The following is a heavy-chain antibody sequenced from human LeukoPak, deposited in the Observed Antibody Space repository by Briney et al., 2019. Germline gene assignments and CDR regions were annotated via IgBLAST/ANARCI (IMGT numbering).Heavy chain of an antibody. V-gene: IGHV4-38-2*02. CDR1: GYSISSGYY. Sequence: PSETLSLTCTVSGYSISSGYYWGWIRQPPGKGLEWIGSIYHSGSTYYNPSLKSRVTISVDTSKNQFSLKLSSVTAADTAVYYCARDFQGGVDPWGQGTLVTVSS. J-gene: IGHJ5*02. D-gene: IGHD3-16*01. CDR2: IYHSGST. CDR3: ARDFQGGVDP.